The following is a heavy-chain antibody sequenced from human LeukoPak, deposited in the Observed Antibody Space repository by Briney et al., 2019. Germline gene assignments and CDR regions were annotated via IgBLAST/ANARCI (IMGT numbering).Heavy chain of an antibody. CDR2: IYSGGST. V-gene: IGHV3-53*01. D-gene: IGHD2-2*01. CDR3: ARACSSTSCPWEGDAFDI. CDR1: GFTFSSYG. Sequence: PGGSLRLSCAASGFTFSSYGMSWVRQAPGKGLEWVSVIYSGGSTYYADSVKGRFTISRDNSKNTLYLQMNSLRAEDTAVYYCARACSSTSCPWEGDAFDIWGQGTMVTVSS. J-gene: IGHJ3*02.